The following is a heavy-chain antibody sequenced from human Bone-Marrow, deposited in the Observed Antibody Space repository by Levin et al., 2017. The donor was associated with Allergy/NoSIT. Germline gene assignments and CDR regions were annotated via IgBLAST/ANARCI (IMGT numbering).Heavy chain of an antibody. CDR2: INSDGSST. V-gene: IGHV3-74*01. CDR3: ARDRITMVRGVEYGMDV. J-gene: IGHJ6*02. D-gene: IGHD3-10*01. CDR1: GFTFSSYW. Sequence: PGGSLRLSCAASGFTFSSYWMHWVRQAPGKGLVWVSRINSDGSSTSYADSVKGRFTISRDNAKNTLYLQMNSLRAEDTAVYYCARDRITMVRGVEYGMDVWGQGTTVTVSS.